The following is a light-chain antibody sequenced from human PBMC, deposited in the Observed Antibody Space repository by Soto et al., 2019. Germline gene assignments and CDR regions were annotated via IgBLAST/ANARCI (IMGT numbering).Light chain of an antibody. CDR3: HQYGSTPFT. CDR2: GAS. J-gene: IGKJ3*01. CDR1: QSVSTNY. V-gene: IGKV3-20*01. Sequence: EIVLTQSPGILSLSPGDRATLSCRASQSVSTNYLAWYQQSLGQAPRLLIYGASSRATGIPDRFSGNGSGTDFTLTISRLEPEDFAVYYCHQYGSTPFTFGPGTKVDIK.